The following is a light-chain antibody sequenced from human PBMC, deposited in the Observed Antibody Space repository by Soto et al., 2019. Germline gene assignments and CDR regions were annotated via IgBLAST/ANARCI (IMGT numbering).Light chain of an antibody. CDR1: SSDVGGYNY. V-gene: IGLV2-14*01. J-gene: IGLJ1*01. CDR2: DVS. CDR3: SSYTTSNTRQIV. Sequence: QSALTQPASVSGSPGQSITISCTGTSSDVGGYNYVSWYQQHPGKAPKFIIYDVSNRPSGVSNRFSGSKSGNTASLTISGLQAEDGADYYCSSYTTSNTRQIVFGTGTKVTVL.